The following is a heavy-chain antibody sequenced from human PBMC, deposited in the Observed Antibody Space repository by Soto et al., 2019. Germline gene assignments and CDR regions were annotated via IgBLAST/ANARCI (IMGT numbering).Heavy chain of an antibody. CDR3: ARDPRLQYLDNWFDP. Sequence: SETLSLTCAVSGGSISSSNWWSWVRQPPGKGLEWIGEIYHSGSTNYNPSLKSRVTISVDKSKNQFSLKLSSVTAADTAVYYCARDPRLQYLDNWFDPWGQGTLVTVSS. CDR2: IYHSGST. J-gene: IGHJ5*02. CDR1: GGSISSSNW. D-gene: IGHD4-4*01. V-gene: IGHV4-4*02.